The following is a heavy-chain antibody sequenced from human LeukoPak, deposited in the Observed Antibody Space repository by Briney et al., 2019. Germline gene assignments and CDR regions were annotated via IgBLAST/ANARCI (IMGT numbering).Heavy chain of an antibody. D-gene: IGHD2-2*01. J-gene: IGHJ4*02. CDR3: ARDSCTSASCLDS. CDR1: GFTFSSYG. V-gene: IGHV3-33*01. Sequence: GRSLRLSCAPSGFTFSSYGMHWVRQAPGKGLEWVAGIWYHGNKDHYADSVKGRFTISRDNSKNTLYLEMNSLRAEDTAVYYCARDSCTSASCLDSWGQGTLVTVSS. CDR2: IWYHGNKD.